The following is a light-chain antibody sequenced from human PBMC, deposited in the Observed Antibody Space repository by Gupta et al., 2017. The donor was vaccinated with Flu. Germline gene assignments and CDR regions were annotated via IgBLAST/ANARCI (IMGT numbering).Light chain of an antibody. Sequence: LGERATINCKSSQSVLYSATNKNYLAWYQQKPGQPPKLLIYWASTRESGVPDRFSGSGSGTDFTLTISSLQAEDVAVYYCQQYYGTPYTFGQGTKLEIK. V-gene: IGKV4-1*01. CDR2: WAS. CDR3: QQYYGTPYT. CDR1: QSVLYSATNKNY. J-gene: IGKJ2*01.